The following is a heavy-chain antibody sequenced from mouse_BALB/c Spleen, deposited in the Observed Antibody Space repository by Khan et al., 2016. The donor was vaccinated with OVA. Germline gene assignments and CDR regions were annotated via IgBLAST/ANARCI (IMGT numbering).Heavy chain of an antibody. D-gene: IGHD2-14*01. CDR1: GYTFTSYT. J-gene: IGHJ3*01. V-gene: IGHV1-4*01. CDR2: INPSNGYT. CDR3: RRDGAYHRNDGWFAY. Sequence: LQESGAELARPGASVKMSCKASGYTFTSYTIHWIKERPGQGLEWIGYINPSNGYTNYNQKFKDKATLTTDKSSTTAYLQLSSLTSDGSAVYNCRRDGAYHRNDGWFAYWGQGTLVTVSA.